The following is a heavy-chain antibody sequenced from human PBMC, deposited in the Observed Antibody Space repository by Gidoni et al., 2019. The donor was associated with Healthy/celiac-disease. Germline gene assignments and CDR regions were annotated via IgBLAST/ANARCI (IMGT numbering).Heavy chain of an antibody. Sequence: QVQLVQSGAAVKKPGASVQVSCKASGYTFTSYAMHWVRQAPGQRLEWMGWINAGNGNTKYSQKFQGRVTITRDTSASTAYMELSSLRSEDTAVYYCARDPSIAAAGTNYWGQGTLVTVSS. V-gene: IGHV1-3*01. J-gene: IGHJ4*02. CDR2: INAGNGNT. CDR1: GYTFTSYA. CDR3: ARDPSIAAAGTNY. D-gene: IGHD6-13*01.